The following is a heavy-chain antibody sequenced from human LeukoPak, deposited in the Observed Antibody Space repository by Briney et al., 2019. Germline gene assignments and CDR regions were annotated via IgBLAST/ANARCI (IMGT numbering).Heavy chain of an antibody. V-gene: IGHV3-49*03. CDR1: GFTFGDYA. CDR3: TRARRELLRVYYFDY. Sequence: GGSLRLSCTASGFTFGDYAMSWFRQAPGKGLEWVGFIRSKAYGGTTEYAASAKGRFTISRDDSKSIAYLQMNSLKTEDTAVYYCTRARRELLRVYYFDYWGQGTLVTVSS. J-gene: IGHJ4*02. D-gene: IGHD1-26*01. CDR2: IRSKAYGGTT.